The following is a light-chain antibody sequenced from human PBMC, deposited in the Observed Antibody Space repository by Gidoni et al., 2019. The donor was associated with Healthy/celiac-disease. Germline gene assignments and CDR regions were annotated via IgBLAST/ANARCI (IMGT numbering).Light chain of an antibody. Sequence: DIVMTQSPDFLAVSLGERATINCKSRQSVLYSSNNKNYLAWYQQKPGQPPKLLIYWASTRESGVPDRFSCSGSGTDFTLTISSLQAEDVAVYYCQQYYSTPTFGQGTKVEIK. J-gene: IGKJ1*01. CDR3: QQYYSTPT. V-gene: IGKV4-1*01. CDR2: WAS. CDR1: QSVLYSSNNKNY.